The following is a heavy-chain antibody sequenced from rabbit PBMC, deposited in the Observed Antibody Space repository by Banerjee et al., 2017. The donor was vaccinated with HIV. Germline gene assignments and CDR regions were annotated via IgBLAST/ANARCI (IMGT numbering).Heavy chain of an antibody. Sequence: QEQLKETGGGLVQPGGSLTLSCVASGFDFSSYGVGWVRQAPGKGLEWIGYIDPVFSSTYYARWVNGRFTISRSTSLNTVDLKMTSLTAADTATYFCAREAAGSSDYNMRMDHYGMDLWGPGTLVTVS. CDR2: IDPVFSST. J-gene: IGHJ6*01. CDR3: AREAAGSSDYNMRMDHYGMDL. D-gene: IGHD8-1*01. CDR1: GFDFSSYG. V-gene: IGHV1S47*01.